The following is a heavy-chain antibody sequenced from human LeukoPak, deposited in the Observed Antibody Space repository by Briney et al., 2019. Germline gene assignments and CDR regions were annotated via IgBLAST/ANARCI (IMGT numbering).Heavy chain of an antibody. CDR1: GYTFTNYW. V-gene: IGHV5-51*01. D-gene: IGHD2-15*01. Sequence: GESLKISCKGSGYTFTNYWIGWVRQMPGKGLEWMGIIYPGDSDTRYSPSFQGQVTISADKSISTAYLQWSSLKASDTAMYYCAIIAATGPNWFDPWGQGTLVTVSS. CDR3: AIIAATGPNWFDP. J-gene: IGHJ5*02. CDR2: IYPGDSDT.